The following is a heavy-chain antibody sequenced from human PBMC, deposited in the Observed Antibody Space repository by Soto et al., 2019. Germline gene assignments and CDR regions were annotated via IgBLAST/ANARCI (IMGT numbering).Heavy chain of an antibody. D-gene: IGHD5-12*01. Sequence: QVQLVQSGAEVKKPGSSVKVSCKTSGDIFSGYSISWVRQAPGQGLEWMGGIIPIFGTTNYAQRFNGKVTITADKSTSTVYMELDSLKSEDTAVYYCASDLGSGCDTGDYWGQGTLVTLSS. CDR1: GDIFSGYS. CDR2: IIPIFGTT. CDR3: ASDLGSGCDTGDY. J-gene: IGHJ4*02. V-gene: IGHV1-69*14.